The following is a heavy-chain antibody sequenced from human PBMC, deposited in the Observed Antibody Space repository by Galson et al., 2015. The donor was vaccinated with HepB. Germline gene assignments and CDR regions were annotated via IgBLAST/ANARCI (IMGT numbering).Heavy chain of an antibody. J-gene: IGHJ4*02. CDR2: ISYDGINK. CDR3: ASLETRGMTTMPFDY. CDR1: GFTFSNYA. D-gene: IGHD5-24*01. V-gene: IGHV3-30-3*02. Sequence: SLRLSCAASGFTFSNYAFHWVRQAPGKELEWVALISYDGINKYYADSLKGRFTISRDKSKNTLFLQMNNMRVEDTALYYCASLETRGMTTMPFDYWGQGTLVTVSA.